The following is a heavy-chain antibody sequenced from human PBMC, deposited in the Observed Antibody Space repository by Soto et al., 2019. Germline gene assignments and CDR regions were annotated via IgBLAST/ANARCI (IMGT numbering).Heavy chain of an antibody. J-gene: IGHJ4*02. CDR3: ARDVYDCWSGYSIPHFYYFDY. CDR2: IIPIFGTA. Sequence: QVQLVQSGAEVKKPGSSVKVSCKASGGTFSSYAISWVRQAPGQGLEWMGGIIPIFGTANYAQKIQGRVTITGDESTSTVYMELSSLRSEDTAVYYCARDVYDCWSGYSIPHFYYFDYWGQGTLVTVSS. V-gene: IGHV1-69*01. D-gene: IGHD3-3*01. CDR1: GGTFSSYA.